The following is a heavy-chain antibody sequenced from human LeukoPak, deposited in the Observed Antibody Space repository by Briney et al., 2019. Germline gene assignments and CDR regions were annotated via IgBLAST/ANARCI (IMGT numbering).Heavy chain of an antibody. D-gene: IGHD3-22*01. CDR2: IYHSGST. Sequence: SETLSLTCAVSGGSISSSNWWSWVRQPPGKGLEWIGEIYHSGSTNYNPSLKSRVTISVDKSKNQFSLKLSSVTAADTAVYYCARAKIVVVSDAFDIWGQGTVVTVSS. CDR3: ARAKIVVVSDAFDI. V-gene: IGHV4-4*02. J-gene: IGHJ3*02. CDR1: GGSISSSNW.